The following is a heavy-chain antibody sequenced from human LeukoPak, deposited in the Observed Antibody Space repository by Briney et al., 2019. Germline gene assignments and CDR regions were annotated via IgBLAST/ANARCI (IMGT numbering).Heavy chain of an antibody. CDR3: ARENWRSKSIDFDS. J-gene: IGHJ4*02. CDR2: IYHSGST. CDR1: GGSISSSNW. D-gene: IGHD6-6*01. V-gene: IGHV4-4*02. Sequence: SGTLSLTCAVSGGSISSSNWWSWVRQPPGKGLEWIGEIYHSGSTNFNPSLKSRVTMSVDTSKNQFSLRLSSVTAADTAAYFCARENWRSKSIDFDSWGQGTLVTVSS.